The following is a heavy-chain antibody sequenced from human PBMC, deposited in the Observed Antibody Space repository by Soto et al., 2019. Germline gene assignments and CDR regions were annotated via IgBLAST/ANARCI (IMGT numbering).Heavy chain of an antibody. V-gene: IGHV3-13*01. J-gene: IGHJ6*02. CDR3: ARELHGGSYGMDV. Sequence: EVQLVESGGGLVQPGGSLRLSCAASGFTFSNYDMHWVLQVTGKGLEWVSGITTAGDTYYPGSVKGRFTISREKAKNSLYLQMNSLSAGDTAVYYCARELHGGSYGMDVWGQGTTVTVSS. CDR2: ITTAGDT. CDR1: GFTFSNYD.